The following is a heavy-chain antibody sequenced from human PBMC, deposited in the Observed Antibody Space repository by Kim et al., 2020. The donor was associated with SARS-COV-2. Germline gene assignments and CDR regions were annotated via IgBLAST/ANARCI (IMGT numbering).Heavy chain of an antibody. CDR3: ARGPPGWTYYFDY. Sequence: YVESVKGRCTISRDNAKNSLYLQMNSLRAEDTAVYYCARGPPGWTYYFDYWGQGTLVTVSS. D-gene: IGHD2-15*01. V-gene: IGHV3-7*01. J-gene: IGHJ4*02.